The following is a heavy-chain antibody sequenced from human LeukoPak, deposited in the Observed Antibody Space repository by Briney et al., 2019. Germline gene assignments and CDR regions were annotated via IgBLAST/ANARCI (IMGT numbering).Heavy chain of an antibody. D-gene: IGHD3-10*01. CDR3: AQQRGYGSGSLDY. Sequence: GGSLRLSCAASGFTFSSYGMSWVRQAPGKGLEWVSAISGSGGSTYYADSVKGRFTISRDNSKNTLYLQMNSLRAEDTAVYYCAQQRGYGSGSLDYWGQGTLVTVSS. V-gene: IGHV3-23*01. J-gene: IGHJ4*02. CDR1: GFTFSSYG. CDR2: ISGSGGST.